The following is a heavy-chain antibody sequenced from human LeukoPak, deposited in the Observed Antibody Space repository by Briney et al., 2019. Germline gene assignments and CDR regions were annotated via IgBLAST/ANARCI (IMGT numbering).Heavy chain of an antibody. CDR3: AKDSPNYYDSSGYHP. J-gene: IGHJ5*02. Sequence: RPGRSLRLSCAASGFTFSSYGMHWVRQAPGKGLEWVAVIWYDGSNKYYADSVKGRFTISRDNSKNTLYLQMNSLRAEDTAVYYCAKDSPNYYDSSGYHPWGQGPLVTVSS. D-gene: IGHD3-22*01. CDR1: GFTFSSYG. CDR2: IWYDGSNK. V-gene: IGHV3-33*06.